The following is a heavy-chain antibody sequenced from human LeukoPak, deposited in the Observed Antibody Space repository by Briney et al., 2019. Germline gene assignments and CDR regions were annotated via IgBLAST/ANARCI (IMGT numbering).Heavy chain of an antibody. V-gene: IGHV3-20*04. CDR2: INWNGGST. CDR3: ARRAYRYDFWSGYHTLDY. J-gene: IGHJ4*02. D-gene: IGHD3-3*01. CDR1: GFTFDDYG. Sequence: GGSLRLSCAASGFTFDDYGLSWVRQAPGKGLEWVSGINWNGGSTGYADSVKGRFTISRDNAKNSLYLQMNSLRAEDTALYYCARRAYRYDFWSGYHTLDYWGQGTLVTVSS.